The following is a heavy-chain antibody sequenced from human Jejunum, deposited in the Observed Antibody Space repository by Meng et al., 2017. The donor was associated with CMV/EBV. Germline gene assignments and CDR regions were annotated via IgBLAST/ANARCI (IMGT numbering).Heavy chain of an antibody. CDR2: MNPNSGGT. Sequence: KASGYTFTAYFYHWVRQAPGQGLEWMGWMNPNSGGTRYAQKFQGKVTMTRDTSINMAYMELSGLTSADTAVYYCARVVMAEQQLDYWGQGTLVTVSS. V-gene: IGHV1-2*02. CDR3: ARVVMAEQQLDY. J-gene: IGHJ4*02. CDR1: GYTFTAYF. D-gene: IGHD1/OR15-1a*01.